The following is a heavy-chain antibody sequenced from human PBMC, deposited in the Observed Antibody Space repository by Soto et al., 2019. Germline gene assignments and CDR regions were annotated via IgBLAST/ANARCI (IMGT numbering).Heavy chain of an antibody. J-gene: IGHJ6*02. CDR2: IYYSGST. CDR3: ARRLPLPAAMIRYYYGMDV. CDR1: GGSISSGGYY. Sequence: QVQLQESGPGLVKPSQTLSLTCTVSGGSISSGGYYWSWIRQHPGKGLEWIGYIYYSGSTYYNPSLMSRVTISVEPSKNQFSLKLSSVTAADTAVYYCARRLPLPAAMIRYYYGMDVWGQGTTVTVSS. D-gene: IGHD2-2*01. V-gene: IGHV4-31*03.